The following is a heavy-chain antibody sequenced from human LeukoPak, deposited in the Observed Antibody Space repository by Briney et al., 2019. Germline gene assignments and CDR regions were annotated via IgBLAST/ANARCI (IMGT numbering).Heavy chain of an antibody. CDR1: GFTFSSYG. J-gene: IGHJ4*02. D-gene: IGHD2-15*01. V-gene: IGHV3-33*06. CDR3: AKGVDSGGTCYSSMDY. CDR2: IWYDGSNK. Sequence: GGSLRLSCAASGFTFSSYGMHWVRQAPGKGLEWVAVIWYDGSNKYYADSVKGRFTISRDNSKNTLYLQMNSLRAEDTAVYYCAKGVDSGGTCYSSMDYWGQGTLVTVSP.